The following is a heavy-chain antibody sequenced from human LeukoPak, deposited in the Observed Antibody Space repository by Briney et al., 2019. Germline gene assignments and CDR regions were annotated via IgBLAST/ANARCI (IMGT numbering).Heavy chain of an antibody. CDR3: ARASGGSYGGAFDY. Sequence: ASVKVSCKASGGTFSSYAISWVRQAPGQGLEWMGIINPSGGSTNYAQKFQGRVTMTRDMSTSTVYMQLSSLRSDDTAVYYCARASGGSYGGAFDYWGQGTLVTVSS. D-gene: IGHD1-26*01. CDR1: GGTFSSYA. J-gene: IGHJ4*02. CDR2: INPSGGST. V-gene: IGHV1-46*01.